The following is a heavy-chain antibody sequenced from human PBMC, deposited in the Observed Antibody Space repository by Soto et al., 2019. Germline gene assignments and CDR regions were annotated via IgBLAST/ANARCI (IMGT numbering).Heavy chain of an antibody. Sequence: ASVKVSCKASGYTFTSYGISWVRQAPGQGLEWMGWISAYNGNTNYAQKLQGRVTMTTDTSTSTAYMELRSLRSDDTAVYYCATGSLPYYYDSSGYSDWFDPWGQGTLVTVSS. CDR1: GYTFTSYG. V-gene: IGHV1-18*01. CDR3: ATGSLPYYYDSSGYSDWFDP. CDR2: ISAYNGNT. D-gene: IGHD3-22*01. J-gene: IGHJ5*02.